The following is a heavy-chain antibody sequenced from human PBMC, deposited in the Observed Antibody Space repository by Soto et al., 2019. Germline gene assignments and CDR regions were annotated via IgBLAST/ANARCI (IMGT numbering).Heavy chain of an antibody. CDR2: INPNSGGT. D-gene: IGHD3-22*01. CDR3: ARGSYYDSSGLVDY. J-gene: IGHJ4*02. CDR1: GYTFTGYY. V-gene: IGHV1-2*02. Sequence: GASVKVSCKASGYTFTGYYMHWLRQAPGQGLEWMGWINPNSGGTNYAQKFQGRVTMTRDTSISTAYMELSRLRSDDTAVYYCARGSYYDSSGLVDYWGQGTLVTVSS.